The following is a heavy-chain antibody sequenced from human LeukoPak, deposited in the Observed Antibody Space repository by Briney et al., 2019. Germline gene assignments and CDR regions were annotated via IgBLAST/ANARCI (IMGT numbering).Heavy chain of an antibody. D-gene: IGHD6-19*01. CDR3: ARGPYSSGIDY. Sequence: SETLSLTCAVYGGSFSGYYWSWIRQPPGKGLEWTGEINHSGSTNYNPSLKSRVTISVDTSKNQFSLKLSSVTAADTAVYYCARGPYSSGIDYWGQGTLVTVSS. V-gene: IGHV4-34*01. J-gene: IGHJ4*02. CDR2: INHSGST. CDR1: GGSFSGYY.